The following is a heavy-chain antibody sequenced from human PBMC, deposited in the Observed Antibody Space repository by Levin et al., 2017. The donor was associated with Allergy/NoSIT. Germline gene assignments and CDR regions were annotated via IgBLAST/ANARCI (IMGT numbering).Heavy chain of an antibody. CDR1: GASTGSGAFY. Sequence: PSETLSLTCTVSGASTGSGAFYWGWIRQPPGRGLEWIASIYYAGATYYNPSLKSRVTISIDTSKNQFSLKLTSVTAADTAVYYCARRFTASSNWDFDSWGQGTLVPFSS. CDR2: IYYAGAT. V-gene: IGHV4-39*01. D-gene: IGHD2-2*01. CDR3: ARRFTASSNWDFDS. J-gene: IGHJ4*02.